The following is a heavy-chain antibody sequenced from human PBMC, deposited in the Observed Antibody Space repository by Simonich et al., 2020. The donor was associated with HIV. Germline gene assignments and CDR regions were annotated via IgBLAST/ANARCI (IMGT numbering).Heavy chain of an antibody. Sequence: QVQLVQSGAEGKKPGASVKVSCTVYGHTLTELSMHWVRLAPGKGLEWRGGFEPEDGHTSYAQKFQGRVSMTEDTSTESAYMELSSLRSDDTAVYYCARGAFDGYYFDYWGQGTLVTVSS. CDR2: FEPEDGHT. D-gene: IGHD6-25*01. V-gene: IGHV1-24*01. CDR1: GHTLTELS. J-gene: IGHJ4*02. CDR3: ARGAFDGYYFDY.